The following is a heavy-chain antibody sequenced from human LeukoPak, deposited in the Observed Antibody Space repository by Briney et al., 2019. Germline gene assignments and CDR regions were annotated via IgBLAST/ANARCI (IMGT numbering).Heavy chain of an antibody. J-gene: IGHJ4*02. D-gene: IGHD2-21*02. CDR2: IYYTGIA. Sequence: SETLSLTCTVSDGSITRSSYYWGWIRQTPGEGLDWIGSIYYTGIAYYNPSLLGRVTMSVDTSKNQFSLKLNSVTVADTAVYYCARLRVTTGFDYWDQGIPVTVSS. CDR3: ARLRVTTGFDY. CDR1: DGSITRSSYY. V-gene: IGHV4-39*01.